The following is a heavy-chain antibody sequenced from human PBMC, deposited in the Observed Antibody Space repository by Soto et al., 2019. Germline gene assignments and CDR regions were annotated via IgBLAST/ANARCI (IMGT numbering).Heavy chain of an antibody. CDR1: GGSFSGYY. CDR2: INHSGST. CDR3: PRGGGSYSDY. Sequence: QVQLQQWGAGLLKPSETLSLTCAVYGGSFSGYYWSWIRQPPGKGLEWIGEINHSGSTNYNPSLKSRVTISVDTSKNQFSLKLSSVTAADTAVYYCPRGGGSYSDYWGQGTLVTVSS. V-gene: IGHV4-34*01. D-gene: IGHD1-26*01. J-gene: IGHJ4*02.